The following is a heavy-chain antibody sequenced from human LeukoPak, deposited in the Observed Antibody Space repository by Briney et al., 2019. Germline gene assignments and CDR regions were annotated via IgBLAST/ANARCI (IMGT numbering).Heavy chain of an antibody. CDR2: ISGSGGST. CDR3: AKELLSGWFDY. Sequence: GGSLRLSCAASGFAVGSNYMSWVRQAPGKGLEWVSAISGSGGSTYYADSVKGRFTISRDNSKNTLYLQMNSLRAEDTAVYYCAKELLSGWFDYWGQGTLDTVSS. CDR1: GFAVGSNY. D-gene: IGHD6-19*01. J-gene: IGHJ4*02. V-gene: IGHV3-23*01.